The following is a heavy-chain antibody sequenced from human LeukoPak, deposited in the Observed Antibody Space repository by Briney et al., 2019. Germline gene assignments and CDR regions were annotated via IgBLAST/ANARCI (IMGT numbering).Heavy chain of an antibody. V-gene: IGHV4-34*01. D-gene: IGHD6-6*01. J-gene: IGHJ5*02. CDR2: INHSGST. CDR3: ASPEYRQLVRPKGRWFDP. Sequence: SETLSLTCAVYGGSFSGYYWSWICQPPGKGLEWIGEINHSGSTNYNPSLKSRITISVDTSKNQFSLKLSSVTAADTAVYYCASPEYRQLVRPKGRWFDPWGQGTLVTVSS. CDR1: GGSFSGYY.